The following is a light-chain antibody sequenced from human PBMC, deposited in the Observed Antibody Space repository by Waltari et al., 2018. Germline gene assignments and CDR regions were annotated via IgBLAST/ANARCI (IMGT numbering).Light chain of an antibody. V-gene: IGLV1-40*01. CDR1: SSNIGAGYD. CDR2: RNT. Sequence: QSLLTQPPSLSGAPGQRVTISCTGDSSNIGAGYDVNWYQQFPGTAPRLLMSRNTERPAGVPERFSGSKSGTSASLAITGLQAEDEAAYYCQSYDSRLTAWVFGGGTKVTVL. CDR3: QSYDSRLTAWV. J-gene: IGLJ3*02.